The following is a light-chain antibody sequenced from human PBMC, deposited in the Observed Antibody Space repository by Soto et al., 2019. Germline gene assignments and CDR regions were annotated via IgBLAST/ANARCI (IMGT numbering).Light chain of an antibody. V-gene: IGLV2-14*03. CDR2: DVS. J-gene: IGLJ2*01. Sequence: QSVLPQPASVSGSPGQSIAISCTGTSSDVGGYNFVSWYQQHPGKAPKLMIYDVSSRPSGVSDRFSGSKSGNTASLTISGLQAEDESDYYCTSYTSSSTLVFGGGTKVTVL. CDR1: SSDVGGYNF. CDR3: TSYTSSSTLV.